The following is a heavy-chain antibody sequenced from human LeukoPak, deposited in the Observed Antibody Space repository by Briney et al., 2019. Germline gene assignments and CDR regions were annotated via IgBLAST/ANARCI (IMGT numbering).Heavy chain of an antibody. CDR3: ARQGRGYGGTFDY. V-gene: IGHV4-59*01. Sequence: SETLSLTCSVSDDSITMYYWTWIRQPPGKGLEWIGYVDHTGSTNFNPSLNGRVSISRDTTKNLLSLRLRSVTAADTAVYYCARQGRGYGGTFDYWGQGTLVTVSS. CDR2: VDHTGST. J-gene: IGHJ4*02. D-gene: IGHD3-16*01. CDR1: DDSITMYY.